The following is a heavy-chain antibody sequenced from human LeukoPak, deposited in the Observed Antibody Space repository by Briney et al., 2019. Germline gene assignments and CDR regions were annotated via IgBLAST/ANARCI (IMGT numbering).Heavy chain of an antibody. D-gene: IGHD5-18*01. CDR2: IYYSGST. J-gene: IGHJ6*02. V-gene: IGHV4-59*01. CDR3: ARASYSYGSYYYYYGMDV. Sequence: SETLSLTCTVSGGSISSYYWSWIRQPPGKGLEWIGYIYYSGSTNYNPSLKSRVTISVDTSKNQFSLKLSSVTAADTAVYYCARASYSYGSYYYYYGMDVWGQGTTVTASS. CDR1: GGSISSYY.